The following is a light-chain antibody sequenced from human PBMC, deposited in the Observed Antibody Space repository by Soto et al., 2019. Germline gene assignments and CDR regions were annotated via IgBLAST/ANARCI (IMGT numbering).Light chain of an antibody. J-gene: IGLJ2*01. V-gene: IGLV2-8*01. CDR1: SSNVGGYNY. Sequence: QSALTQPPSASGSPGQSVTISCIESSSNVGGYNYVSWYQQHPGKAPKLMIYEVSKRPSGVPDRLSGSKSGNTASLNVSGLQAEDEADYYCSSYGGSNTVVFGGGTQLTVL. CDR3: SSYGGSNTVV. CDR2: EVS.